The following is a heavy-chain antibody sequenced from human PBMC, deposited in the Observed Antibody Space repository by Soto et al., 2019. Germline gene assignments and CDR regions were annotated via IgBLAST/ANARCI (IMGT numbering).Heavy chain of an antibody. J-gene: IGHJ3*02. CDR2: IYHSGST. CDR3: VRDSSGYYGVVDI. D-gene: IGHD3-22*01. CDR1: GGSISSGGYS. Sequence: QLQLQESGSGLVKPSQTLSLTCAVSGGSISSGGYSWSWIRQPPGKGLEWIGYIYHSGSTYYNPSLKSRVTISVDRSKNQFSLKLSSVTAADTAVYYCVRDSSGYYGVVDIWGQGTMVTVSS. V-gene: IGHV4-30-2*01.